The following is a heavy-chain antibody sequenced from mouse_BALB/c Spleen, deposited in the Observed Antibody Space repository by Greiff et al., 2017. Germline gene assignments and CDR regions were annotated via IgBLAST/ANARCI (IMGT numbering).Heavy chain of an antibody. J-gene: IGHJ2*01. CDR3: AGRGDLWVFDY. V-gene: IGHV3-6*02. Sequence: DVQLQESGPGLVKPSQSLSLTCSVTGYSITSGYFWYWIRQFPGNKLEWMGYISYDGSNNYNPDLKNRISITRDTSKNQIFLKLNSVTTEDTATYYCAGRGDLWVFDYWGQGTTLTVSA. CDR2: ISYDGSN. CDR1: GYSITSGYF.